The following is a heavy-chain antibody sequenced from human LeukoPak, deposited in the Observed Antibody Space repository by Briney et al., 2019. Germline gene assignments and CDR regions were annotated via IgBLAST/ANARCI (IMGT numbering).Heavy chain of an antibody. CDR1: GGSISSGGYY. V-gene: IGHV4-30-2*01. Sequence: SQTLSLTCTVSGGSISSGGYYWSWIRQPPGKGLEWIGYIYHSGSTYYNPSLKSRVTMSVDTSKNQFSLKLSSVTAADTAVYYCAREGTGTTKSLRWFDPWGQGTLVTVSS. CDR2: IYHSGST. D-gene: IGHD1-1*01. J-gene: IGHJ5*02. CDR3: AREGTGTTKSLRWFDP.